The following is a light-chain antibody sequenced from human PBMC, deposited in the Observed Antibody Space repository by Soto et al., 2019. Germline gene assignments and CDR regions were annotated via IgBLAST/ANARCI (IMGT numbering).Light chain of an antibody. CDR1: SSDVGGYNY. V-gene: IGLV2-8*01. Sequence: QSALTQPPSASGAPGQSVTISCTGTSSDVGGYNYVSWYQQHPGKAPKLMIYEVSTRPSGVPDRFSGSKSGNTASLTVSGLQAEDEADYYCTSYAGSNNKVVGTGPKVTV. CDR3: TSYAGSNNKV. CDR2: EVS. J-gene: IGLJ1*01.